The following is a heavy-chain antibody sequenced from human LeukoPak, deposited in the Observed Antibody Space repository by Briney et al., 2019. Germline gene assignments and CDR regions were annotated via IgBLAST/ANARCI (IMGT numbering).Heavy chain of an antibody. J-gene: IGHJ5*02. CDR1: GGSISVYF. Sequence: PSETPSLTCSVSGGSISVYFWSWIRQSPGKGLEWIGYTSNTGSTKYNPSLKSRVAILVDTSKNQFSLTLTSLTAADTAIYYCARTIVGRPGGPGLGFWFDPWGQGTLVTVSS. V-gene: IGHV4-59*01. D-gene: IGHD3-16*02. CDR3: ARTIVGRPGGPGLGFWFDP. CDR2: TSNTGST.